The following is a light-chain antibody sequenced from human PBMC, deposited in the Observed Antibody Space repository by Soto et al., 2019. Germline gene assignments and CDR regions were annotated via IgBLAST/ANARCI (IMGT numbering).Light chain of an antibody. J-gene: IGKJ1*01. CDR1: QGISSY. CDR2: AAS. CDR3: QQYYSYPGP. Sequence: AIRMTQSPSSFSASTGDRVTITCRASQGISSYLAWYQQKPGKAPKLLIYAASTLQSGVPSRFSGSGSGTEFTLNISCLQSEDLATYYCQQYYSYPGPFCQGTKVEIK. V-gene: IGKV1-8*01.